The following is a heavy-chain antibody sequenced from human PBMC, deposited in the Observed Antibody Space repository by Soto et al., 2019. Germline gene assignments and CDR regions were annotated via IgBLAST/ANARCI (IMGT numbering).Heavy chain of an antibody. Sequence: SETLSLTCTVFGGSVSDNFWSWVRQPAGKGPEYIGRIHARGSTNYNPSLKSRVTMSVDTSHNQFSLRLSSVTAADTAVYYCARGHYCGGDCFLASSGPGAMVTVYS. CDR2: IHARGST. CDR1: GGSVSDNF. V-gene: IGHV4-4*07. J-gene: IGHJ5*02. D-gene: IGHD2-21*02. CDR3: ARGHYCGGDCFLAS.